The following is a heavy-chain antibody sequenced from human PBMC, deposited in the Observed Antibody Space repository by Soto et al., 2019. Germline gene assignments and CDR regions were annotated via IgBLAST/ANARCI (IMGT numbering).Heavy chain of an antibody. J-gene: IGHJ3*02. Sequence: GGSLRLSCAASGFTFSSYSMNWVRQAPGKGLEWVSYISSSSSTIYYADSVKGRFTISRDNAKNSLYLQMNSLRAEDTAVYYCASTKDILTGSDAFDIWGQGTMVTVSS. CDR3: ASTKDILTGSDAFDI. V-gene: IGHV3-48*01. D-gene: IGHD3-9*01. CDR2: ISSSSSTI. CDR1: GFTFSSYS.